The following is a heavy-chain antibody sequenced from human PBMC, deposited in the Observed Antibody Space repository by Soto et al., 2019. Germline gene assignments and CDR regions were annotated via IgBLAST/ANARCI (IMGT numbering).Heavy chain of an antibody. V-gene: IGHV3-23*01. Sequence: LRLSCAASGFTFSSFALSWVRQAPGKGLEWVSAISGSGDGTDYADSAKGRFTISRDNSKNTLYLQMNSLRAEDTAVYYCAGPGYSSQDYWGQGALVTVSS. D-gene: IGHD5-18*01. CDR3: AGPGYSSQDY. CDR1: GFTFSSFA. J-gene: IGHJ4*02. CDR2: ISGSGDGT.